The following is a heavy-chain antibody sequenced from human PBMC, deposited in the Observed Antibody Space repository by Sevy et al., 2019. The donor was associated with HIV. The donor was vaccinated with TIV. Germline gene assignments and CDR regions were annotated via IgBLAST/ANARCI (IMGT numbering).Heavy chain of an antibody. V-gene: IGHV3-64D*06. CDR2: IRTGGGDT. D-gene: IGHD6-13*01. CDR3: VKDASSWSYNWFDP. J-gene: IGHJ5*02. Sequence: GSLRLSCSASGFTFSSYSMPWVRQAPGKGLEYVSAIRTGGGDTYYADSVKGRFTISRDNSKNTLFLQMSSLRAADTAVYYCVKDASSWSYNWFDPWGQGTLITVSS. CDR1: GFTFSSYS.